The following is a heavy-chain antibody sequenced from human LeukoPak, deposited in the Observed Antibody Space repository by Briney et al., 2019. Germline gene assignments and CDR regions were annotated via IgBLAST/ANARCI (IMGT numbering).Heavy chain of an antibody. D-gene: IGHD2-2*01. CDR3: AKLIGGWTTSYWFDP. CDR2: ISGSGGST. J-gene: IGHJ5*02. Sequence: GGSLRLSCAASGFTCSSYAMSWVHQAPGKGLEWVSAISGSGGSTYYADSVKGRFTISRDNSKNTLYLQMNSLRAEDTAVYYCAKLIGGWTTSYWFDPWGQGTLVTVSS. CDR1: GFTCSSYA. V-gene: IGHV3-23*01.